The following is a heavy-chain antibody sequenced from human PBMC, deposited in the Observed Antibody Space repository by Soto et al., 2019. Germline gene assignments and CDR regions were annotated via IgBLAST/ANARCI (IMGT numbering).Heavy chain of an antibody. Sequence: SETLSLTCTVPGGSISSYYWSWIRQPPGKGLEWIGYIYYSGSTNYNPSLKSRVTISVDTSKNQFSLKLSSVTAADTAVYYCARDYNWFDPWGQGTLVTSPQ. CDR2: IYYSGST. V-gene: IGHV4-59*12. CDR3: ARDYNWFDP. CDR1: GGSISSYY. J-gene: IGHJ5*02.